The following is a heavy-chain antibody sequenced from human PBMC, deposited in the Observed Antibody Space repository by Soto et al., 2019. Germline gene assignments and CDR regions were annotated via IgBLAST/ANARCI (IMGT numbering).Heavy chain of an antibody. D-gene: IGHD2-2*01. CDR2: ISGSGGST. CDR3: ANSPYLYQRKVGRIVYMDV. V-gene: IGHV3-23*01. CDR1: GFTFSSYA. J-gene: IGHJ6*03. Sequence: PGGSLRLSCAASGFTFSSYAMSWVRQAPGKGLEWVSAISGSGGSTYYADSVKGRFTISRDNSKSTLYLQMNSLRAEDTAVYYCANSPYLYQRKVGRIVYMDVLGKETTVTVSS.